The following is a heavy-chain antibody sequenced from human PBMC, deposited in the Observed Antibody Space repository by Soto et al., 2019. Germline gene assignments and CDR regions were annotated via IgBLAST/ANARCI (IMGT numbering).Heavy chain of an antibody. CDR1: GFTFSSYG. J-gene: IGHJ4*02. CDR3: AVIAAGSKFDY. CDR2: IWYDGSNK. V-gene: IGHV3-33*01. D-gene: IGHD6-13*01. Sequence: PRLSCAASGFTFSSYGMHWVRQAPGKGLEWVAVIWYDGSNKYYADSVKGRFTISRDNSKNTLYLQMNSLRAEDTAVYYCAVIAAGSKFDYWGQGTLVTVSS.